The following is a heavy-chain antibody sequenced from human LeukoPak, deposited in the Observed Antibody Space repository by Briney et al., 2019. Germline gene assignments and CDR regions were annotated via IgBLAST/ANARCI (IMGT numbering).Heavy chain of an antibody. CDR1: GFTFSSYA. V-gene: IGHV3-23*01. Sequence: GGSLRLSCAASGFTFSSYAMSWVRQAPGKGLEWVSAISGGGIGIYYADSLKGRFTISRDDSKNTLYLQMNSLRAEDTAVYYCARDRYGSSGYYLDYWGQGTLVTVSS. CDR3: ARDRYGSSGYYLDY. CDR2: ISGGGIGI. D-gene: IGHD3-22*01. J-gene: IGHJ4*02.